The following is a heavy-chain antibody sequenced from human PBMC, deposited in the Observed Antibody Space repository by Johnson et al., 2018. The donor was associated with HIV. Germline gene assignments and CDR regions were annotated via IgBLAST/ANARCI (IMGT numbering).Heavy chain of an antibody. CDR1: GFTFSNAW. D-gene: IGHD1-26*01. Sequence: VQLVESGGGLVKPGGSLRLSCAASGFTFSNAWMTWVRQAPGRGLEWVGRIKSKTDGGTTDYIAPVKGRYTISRDDSKNTLYLQMNSLKTEDTALYYCTTDVPGGPYYNAFDIWGQGTMVTGSS. CDR3: TTDVPGGPYYNAFDI. V-gene: IGHV3-15*01. CDR2: IKSKTDGGTT. J-gene: IGHJ3*02.